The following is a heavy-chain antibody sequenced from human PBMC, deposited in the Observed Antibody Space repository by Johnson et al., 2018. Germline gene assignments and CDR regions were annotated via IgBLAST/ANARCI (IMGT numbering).Heavy chain of an antibody. D-gene: IGHD3-16*02. CDR2: ISGYSSYI. J-gene: IGHJ3*02. CDR3: AREGYHDYIWGSYRGAFDI. V-gene: IGHV3-21*01. CDR1: GFTFSNYG. Sequence: VQLVESGGGLVKPGGSLRLSCAASGFTFSNYGMNWVRQAPGKGLEWVSSISGYSSYIYYADSLKGRVTYSRDHAKNSLYLQMNTLRAEDTDVYDCAREGYHDYIWGSYRGAFDIWGQGTMVTVSS.